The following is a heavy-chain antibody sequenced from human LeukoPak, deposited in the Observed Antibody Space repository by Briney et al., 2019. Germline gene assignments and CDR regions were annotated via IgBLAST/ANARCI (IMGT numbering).Heavy chain of an antibody. D-gene: IGHD3-10*01. CDR1: GFTFSSYW. Sequence: GGSLRLSCAASGFTFSSYWMSWVRQAPGKGLEWVANIKQDGSEKYYVDSVKGRFTISRDNAKNTLYLQMNCLRAEDTAVYYCARDRHAYGSGSDAFDIWGQGTMVTVSS. V-gene: IGHV3-7*01. J-gene: IGHJ3*02. CDR2: IKQDGSEK. CDR3: ARDRHAYGSGSDAFDI.